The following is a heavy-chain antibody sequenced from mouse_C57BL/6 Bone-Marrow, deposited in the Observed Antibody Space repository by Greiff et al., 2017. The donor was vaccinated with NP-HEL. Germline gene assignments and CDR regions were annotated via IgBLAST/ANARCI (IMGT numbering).Heavy chain of an antibody. CDR1: GYTFTSYG. CDR2: IYPRSGNT. CDR3: ARGLRQDY. J-gene: IGHJ2*01. Sequence: VQLQQSGAELARPGASVKLSCKASGYTFTSYGISWVKQRTGQGLEWIGAIYPRSGNTYYNEKFKGKATLTADKSSSTAYMELRSLTSEDSAVYYCARGLRQDYWGQGTTLTVSS. V-gene: IGHV1-81*01. D-gene: IGHD3-1*01.